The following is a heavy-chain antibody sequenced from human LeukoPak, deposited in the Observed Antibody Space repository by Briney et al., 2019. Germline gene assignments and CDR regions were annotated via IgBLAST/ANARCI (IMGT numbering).Heavy chain of an antibody. CDR2: ICFDGSNK. Sequence: GGSLRLSCAASGFTFSSYAMSWVRQAPGKGLEWVAGICFDGSNKYYADSVKGRFTISRDNSKNTLYLQMNSLRAEDTAVYYCARDGTGTTTQTGDYWGQGTLVTVSS. V-gene: IGHV3-33*08. D-gene: IGHD1-7*01. J-gene: IGHJ4*02. CDR1: GFTFSSYA. CDR3: ARDGTGTTTQTGDY.